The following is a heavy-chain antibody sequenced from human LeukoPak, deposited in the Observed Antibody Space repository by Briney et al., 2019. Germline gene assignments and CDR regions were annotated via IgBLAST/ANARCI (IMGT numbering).Heavy chain of an antibody. D-gene: IGHD6-13*01. J-gene: IGHJ4*02. CDR3: ASTGYSSRGVFDY. CDR1: GGSFSGYY. Sequence: SETLSLTCAVYGGSFSGYYWSWIRQPPGKGLEWTGEINHSGSTNYNPSLKSRVTISVDTSKNQFSLKLSSVTAADTAVYYCASTGYSSRGVFDYWGQGTLVTVSS. CDR2: INHSGST. V-gene: IGHV4-34*01.